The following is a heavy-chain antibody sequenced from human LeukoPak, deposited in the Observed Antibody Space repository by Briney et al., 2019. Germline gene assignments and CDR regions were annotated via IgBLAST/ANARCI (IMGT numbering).Heavy chain of an antibody. Sequence: SQTLSLTCTVSGGSISSGGYYWSWIRQNPGKGLEWIGYIYYSGSTYYNPSLKSRVTISVDTSKNQFSLKLSSVTAADTAVYYCARDLEEGGYYFDYWGQGTLVTVSS. CDR3: ARDLEEGGYYFDY. D-gene: IGHD1-1*01. CDR1: GGSISSGGYY. V-gene: IGHV4-31*03. CDR2: IYYSGST. J-gene: IGHJ4*02.